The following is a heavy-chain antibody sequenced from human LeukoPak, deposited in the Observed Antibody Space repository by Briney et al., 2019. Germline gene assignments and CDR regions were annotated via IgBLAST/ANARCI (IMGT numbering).Heavy chain of an antibody. J-gene: IGHJ3*02. CDR3: PRGKYSGFDI. D-gene: IGHD2-21*01. Sequence: SQTLSLTCAISGDSVVTNNVAWNWIRQSPSRGLEWLGRTYLRSKWYNEYAVSVKSRITINPDTSRNHFSLQLNSVIPEDTAVYYCPRGKYSGFDIWGQGTMVTVSS. CDR2: TYLRSKWYN. V-gene: IGHV6-1*01. CDR1: GDSVVTNNVA.